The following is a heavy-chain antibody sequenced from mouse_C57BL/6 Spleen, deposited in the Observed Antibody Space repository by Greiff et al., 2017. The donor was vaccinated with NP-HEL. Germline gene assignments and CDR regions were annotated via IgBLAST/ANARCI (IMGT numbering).Heavy chain of an antibody. D-gene: IGHD2-4*01. CDR3: ARDYDYEGWFAY. V-gene: IGHV5-17*01. CDR2: ISSGSSTI. J-gene: IGHJ3*01. CDR1: GFTFSDYG. Sequence: EVKLMESGGGLVKPGGSLKLSCAASGFTFSDYGMHWVRQAPEKGLEWVAYISSGSSTIYYADTVKGRFTISRDNAKNTLFLQMTSLRSEDTAMYYCARDYDYEGWFAYWGQGTLVTVSA.